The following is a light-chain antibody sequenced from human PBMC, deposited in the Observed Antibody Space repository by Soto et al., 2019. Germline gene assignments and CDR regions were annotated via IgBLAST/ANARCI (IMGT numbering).Light chain of an antibody. CDR1: QSISSY. V-gene: IGKV1-39*01. Sequence: DIQMTQSPSSLSASVGDRVTITCRASQSISSYLNWYQQQPGKAPKLLIYAASSLQSGVPSRFSGSGSGTAITLTISILQPEDFATYYCQQSYSTPLFSFGPGTKVDIK. CDR2: AAS. CDR3: QQSYSTPLFS. J-gene: IGKJ3*01.